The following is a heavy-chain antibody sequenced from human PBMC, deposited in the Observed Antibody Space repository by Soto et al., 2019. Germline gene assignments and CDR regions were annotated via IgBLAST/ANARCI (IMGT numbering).Heavy chain of an antibody. J-gene: IGHJ4*02. Sequence: GGSLRLSCAASGFTFSSYSMNWVRKAPGKGLEWVSSISSSSSYIYYADSVKGRFTISRDNAKNSLYLQMNSLRAEDTAVYYCARDRQQWLVPNDYWGQGTLVTVSS. D-gene: IGHD6-19*01. CDR3: ARDRQQWLVPNDY. V-gene: IGHV3-21*01. CDR1: GFTFSSYS. CDR2: ISSSSSYI.